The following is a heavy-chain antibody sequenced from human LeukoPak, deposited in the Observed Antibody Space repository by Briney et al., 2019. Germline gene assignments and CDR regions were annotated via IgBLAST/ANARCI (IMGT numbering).Heavy chain of an antibody. J-gene: IGHJ5*02. CDR3: ARNVGNNWFGP. CDR2: VHTNGNT. V-gene: IGHV4-4*07. D-gene: IGHD1-26*01. CDR1: GDSISRYY. Sequence: SETLSLTCTVSGDSISRYYWSWIRQPAGKGLEWIGRVHTNGNTNYNPSLEGRATMSLDTSKNQFSLNLSSVTAADTALYYCARNVGNNWFGPWGQGILVTVSS.